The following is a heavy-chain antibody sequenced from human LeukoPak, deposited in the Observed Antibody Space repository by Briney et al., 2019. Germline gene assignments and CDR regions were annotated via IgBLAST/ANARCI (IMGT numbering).Heavy chain of an antibody. Sequence: QSGGSLRLSCAASGFTFSSYWMHWVRQAPGKGLVWVSRINSDGSSTNYADSVKGRFTISRDNAKNTLYLQMNSLRAEDTAVYYCARDSGRLAAAGDYWDQGTLVTVSS. CDR3: ARDSGRLAAAGDY. D-gene: IGHD6-13*01. CDR2: INSDGSST. J-gene: IGHJ4*02. CDR1: GFTFSSYW. V-gene: IGHV3-74*01.